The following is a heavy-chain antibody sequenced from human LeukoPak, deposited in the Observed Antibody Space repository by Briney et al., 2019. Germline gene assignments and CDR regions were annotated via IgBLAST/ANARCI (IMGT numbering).Heavy chain of an antibody. CDR1: GGSISSYY. J-gene: IGHJ5*02. V-gene: IGHV4-59*12. D-gene: IGHD4-17*01. CDR2: IYYSGST. CDR3: ARSPQGTATTANWLDP. Sequence: SETLSLTCTVSGGSISSYYWSWIRQPPGKGLEWIGYIYYSGSTYYNPSLKSRVSISVDTSKNQFSLNLISVTAADTAVYYCARSPQGTATTANWLDPWGRGTLVTVSS.